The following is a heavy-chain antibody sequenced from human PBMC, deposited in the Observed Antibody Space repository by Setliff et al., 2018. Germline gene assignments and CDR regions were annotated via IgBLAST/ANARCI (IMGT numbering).Heavy chain of an antibody. J-gene: IGHJ4*02. CDR1: GFTFSSYW. CDR3: ARVSQPFIWFGELPDY. D-gene: IGHD3-10*01. CDR2: ITSSRVTI. V-gene: IGHV3-48*01. Sequence: GGSLRLSCAASGFTFSSYWMSWVRQAPGKGLEWVSYITSSRVTIYYADSVKGRFTISRDNAKNSLYLQMNSLRAEDTAVYYCARVSQPFIWFGELPDYWGQGTLVTVSS.